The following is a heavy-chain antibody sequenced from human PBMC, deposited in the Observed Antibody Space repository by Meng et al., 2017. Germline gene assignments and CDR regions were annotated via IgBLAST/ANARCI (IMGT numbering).Heavy chain of an antibody. CDR3: ASGDGYNTFDY. V-gene: IGHV4-59*01. J-gene: IGHJ4*02. D-gene: IGHD5-24*01. Sequence: GSLRLSCTVSGGSISSYYWSWIRQPPGKGLEWIGYIYYSGSTNYNPSLKSRVTISVDTPKNQFSLKLSSVTAADTAVYYCASGDGYNTFDYWGQGTLVTVSS. CDR1: GGSISSYY. CDR2: IYYSGST.